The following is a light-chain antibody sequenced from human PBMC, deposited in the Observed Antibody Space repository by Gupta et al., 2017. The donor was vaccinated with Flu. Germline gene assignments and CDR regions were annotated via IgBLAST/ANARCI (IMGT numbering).Light chain of an antibody. J-gene: IGLJ3*02. Sequence: SAGAVTSGDAPNWFQQRPGQEPRILIYATRYKRTSTPAPFSGSLLADKAAMTLSEVQPEDEDDCYSLTCSAAPVVFGGGTKLTVL. V-gene: IGLV7-43*01. CDR3: LTCSAAPVV. CDR2: ATR. CDR1: AGAVTSGDA.